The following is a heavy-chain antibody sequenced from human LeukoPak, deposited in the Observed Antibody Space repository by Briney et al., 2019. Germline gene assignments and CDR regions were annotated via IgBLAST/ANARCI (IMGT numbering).Heavy chain of an antibody. J-gene: IGHJ4*02. CDR3: ARDQKTSESSGYRVIDY. CDR2: INPNSGGT. Sequence: ASVKVSCKASGYTFTGYYMHWVRQAPGQGLEWMGWINPNSGGTNYAQNLQGRVTMTTDTSTSTAYMELRSLRSDDTAVYYCARDQKTSESSGYRVIDYWGQGTQVTVSS. CDR1: GYTFTGYY. V-gene: IGHV1-2*02. D-gene: IGHD3-22*01.